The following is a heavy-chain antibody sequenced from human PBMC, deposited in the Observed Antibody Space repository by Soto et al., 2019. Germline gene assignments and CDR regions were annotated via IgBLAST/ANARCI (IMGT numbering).Heavy chain of an antibody. V-gene: IGHV3-23*01. D-gene: IGHD6-6*01. Sequence: GGSLRLSCAASGFTFSSYAMSWVRQAPGKGLEWVSAISGSGGSTYYADSVKGRFTISRDNSKNTLYLQMNSLRAEDTAVYYCAKVVAARPEYYLDYWGQGTLVTVSS. J-gene: IGHJ4*02. CDR2: ISGSGGST. CDR1: GFTFSSYA. CDR3: AKVVAARPEYYLDY.